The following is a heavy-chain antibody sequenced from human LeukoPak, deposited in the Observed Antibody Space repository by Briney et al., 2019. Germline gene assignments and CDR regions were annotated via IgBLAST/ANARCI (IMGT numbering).Heavy chain of an antibody. Sequence: SETLSLTCTVSGASISSGNYFWNWVRHSPVKGLEWIGCISYSGTTHYNPSLESRVTIFVDTSKNQFSLNLNSVTASDTAVYYCARCFDYWGQGTLVAVSS. V-gene: IGHV4-39*01. CDR1: GASISSGNYF. CDR2: ISYSGTT. J-gene: IGHJ4*02. CDR3: ARCFDY.